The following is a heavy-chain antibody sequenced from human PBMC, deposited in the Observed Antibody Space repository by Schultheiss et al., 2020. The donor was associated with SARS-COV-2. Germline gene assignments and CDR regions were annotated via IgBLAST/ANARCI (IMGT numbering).Heavy chain of an antibody. V-gene: IGHV2-5*01. J-gene: IGHJ4*02. Sequence: TLSLTCTVSGGSISSYYWSWIRQPPGKALEWLALIYWNDDKRYSPSLKSRLTITKDTSKSQVVLTMTNMDPVDTATYYCAHTIVGATTRGVGFVDYWGQGTLVTVSS. CDR1: GGSISSYYW. CDR2: IYWNDDK. D-gene: IGHD1-26*01. CDR3: AHTIVGATTRGVGFVDY.